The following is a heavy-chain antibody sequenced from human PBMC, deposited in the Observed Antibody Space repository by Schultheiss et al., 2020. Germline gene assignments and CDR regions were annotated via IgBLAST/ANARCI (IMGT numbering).Heavy chain of an antibody. CDR2: IWYDGSNK. J-gene: IGHJ4*02. V-gene: IGHV3-33*06. CDR1: GFTFSSYG. D-gene: IGHD4-17*01. Sequence: GESLKISCAASGFTFSSYGMHWVRQAPGKGLEWVAVIWYDGSNKYYADSVKGRFTISRDNSKNTLYLQMNSLRAEDTAVYYCAECVQLMTTVTSAYWGQGTLVTVSS. CDR3: AECVQLMTTVTSAY.